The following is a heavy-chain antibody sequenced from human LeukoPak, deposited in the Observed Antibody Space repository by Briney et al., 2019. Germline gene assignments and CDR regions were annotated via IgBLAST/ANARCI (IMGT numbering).Heavy chain of an antibody. J-gene: IGHJ6*02. CDR3: ARVTSDYGGTNYYYYGMDV. Sequence: SQTLSLTCAISGGSVSSNSAAWNWIRQSPSRGLEWLGRTYYRSKWYNDYAVSVKSRITINPDTSKNQFSLQLNSVTPEDTAVYYCARVTSDYGGTNYYYYGMDVWGQGTTVTVSS. V-gene: IGHV6-1*01. CDR1: GGSVSSNSAA. D-gene: IGHD4-23*01. CDR2: TYYRSKWYN.